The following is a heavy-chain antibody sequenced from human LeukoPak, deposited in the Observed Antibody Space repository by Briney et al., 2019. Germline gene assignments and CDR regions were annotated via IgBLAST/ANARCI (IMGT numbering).Heavy chain of an antibody. CDR1: GFTFSSYW. CDR3: ARESMITFGGVIVNPFDP. D-gene: IGHD3-16*02. Sequence: GGSLRLSCAASGFTFSSYWMSWVRQAPGKGLEWVANIKQDGSEKYYVDSVRGRFTISRDNAKNSLYLQMNSLRAEDTAVYYCARESMITFGGVIVNPFDPWGQGTLVTVSS. J-gene: IGHJ5*02. V-gene: IGHV3-7*01. CDR2: IKQDGSEK.